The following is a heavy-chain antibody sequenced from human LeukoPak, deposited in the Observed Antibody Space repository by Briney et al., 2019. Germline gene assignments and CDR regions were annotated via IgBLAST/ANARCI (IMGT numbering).Heavy chain of an antibody. CDR1: GFTFSSYA. Sequence: GGSLRLSCAASGFTFSSYAMHWVRQAPGKGLEWVAVISYDGSNKYYADSVKGRFTISRDNSKNTLYLQMNSLRAEDTAVYYCAKDGCSDIDCYVAFRHWFDPWGQGTLVTVSS. V-gene: IGHV3-30-3*01. J-gene: IGHJ5*02. CDR2: ISYDGSNK. D-gene: IGHD5-12*01. CDR3: AKDGCSDIDCYVAFRHWFDP.